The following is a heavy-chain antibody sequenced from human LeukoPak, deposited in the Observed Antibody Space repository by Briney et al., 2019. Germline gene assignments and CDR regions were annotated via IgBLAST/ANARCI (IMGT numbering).Heavy chain of an antibody. CDR2: ISYDGSNK. CDR3: AKGGLKYYGMDV. CDR1: GFTFSNYG. V-gene: IGHV3-30*18. J-gene: IGHJ6*02. D-gene: IGHD1-26*01. Sequence: GGSLRLSCAASGFTFSNYGMHWVRQAPGKGLEWVAVISYDGSNKYYADSVKGRFTISRDNSKNTLYLQMNSLRAEDTAVYYCAKGGLKYYGMDVWGQVTTVTVSS.